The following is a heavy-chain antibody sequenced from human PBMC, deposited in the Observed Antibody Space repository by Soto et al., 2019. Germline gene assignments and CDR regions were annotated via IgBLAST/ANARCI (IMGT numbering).Heavy chain of an antibody. CDR3: ARYIMVFGIVAVTSYFDS. D-gene: IGHD3-3*01. V-gene: IGHV1-18*01. J-gene: IGHJ4*02. Sequence: ASVKVSCKASGYTFTNFGISWMRQAPGQGLEWMGLISASNGHTNYAQKFQGRVTLTTDTSTSTAHMEVRSLRSDDTATYYCARYIMVFGIVAVTSYFDSWGQGTQVNVSS. CDR2: ISASNGHT. CDR1: GYTFTNFG.